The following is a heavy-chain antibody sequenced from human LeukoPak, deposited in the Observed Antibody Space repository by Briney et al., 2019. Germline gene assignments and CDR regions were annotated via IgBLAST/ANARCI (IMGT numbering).Heavy chain of an antibody. CDR3: TRRFDS. J-gene: IGHJ4*02. Sequence: GGSLRLSCVASGFTLSSYSMNWVRQAPGKGLEWVSYISDTGSTIAYADSVKGRFTMSRDEAKNSLHLQMNSLRDEDTAVYYCTRRFDSWGQGALVTVSS. V-gene: IGHV3-48*02. CDR2: ISDTGSTI. CDR1: GFTLSSYS.